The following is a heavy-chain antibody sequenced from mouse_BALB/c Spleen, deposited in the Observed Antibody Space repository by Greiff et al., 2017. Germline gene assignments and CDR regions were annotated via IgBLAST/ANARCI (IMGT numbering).Heavy chain of an antibody. Sequence: VQRVESGPGLVAPSQSLSITCTVSGFSLTSYGVHWVRQPPGKGLEWLGVIWAGGSTNYNSALMSRLSISKDNSKSQVFLKMNSLQTDDTAMYYCARRGGITTGTFAYWGQGTLVTVSA. CDR3: ARRGGITTGTFAY. V-gene: IGHV2-9*02. D-gene: IGHD2-4*01. J-gene: IGHJ3*01. CDR2: IWAGGST. CDR1: GFSLTSYG.